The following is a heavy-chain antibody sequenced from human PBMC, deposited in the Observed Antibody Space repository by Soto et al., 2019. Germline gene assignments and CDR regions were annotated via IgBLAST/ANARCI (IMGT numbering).Heavy chain of an antibody. CDR1: GGSFSGYY. Sequence: SETLSLTCAVSGGSFSGYYWSWIRQPPGKGLEWIGEINHSGSTNYNPSLKSRVTISVDTSKNQFSLKLSSVTAADTAVYYCARQGRVVVAAHSAFDIWGQGTMVTVSS. D-gene: IGHD2-15*01. CDR2: INHSGST. J-gene: IGHJ3*02. CDR3: ARQGRVVVAAHSAFDI. V-gene: IGHV4-34*01.